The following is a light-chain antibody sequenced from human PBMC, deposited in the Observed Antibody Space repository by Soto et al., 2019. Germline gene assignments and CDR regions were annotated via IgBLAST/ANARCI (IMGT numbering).Light chain of an antibody. CDR1: QTVSSTY. V-gene: IGKV3-20*01. Sequence: EIVLTQSPGTLSLSPGERATLSCRASQTVSSTYLACYQQKPRQAPRLLIYGASSRATGIPERFSGSGSGKDFTLTSSRLEHEDVAVYYCQQFDGSPWTFGQGTQVEI. CDR2: GAS. J-gene: IGKJ1*01. CDR3: QQFDGSPWT.